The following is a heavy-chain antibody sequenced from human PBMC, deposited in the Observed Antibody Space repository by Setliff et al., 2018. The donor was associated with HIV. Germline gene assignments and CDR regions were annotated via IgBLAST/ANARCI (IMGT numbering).Heavy chain of an antibody. J-gene: IGHJ2*01. D-gene: IGHD5-18*01. CDR3: ARGGSYGSSYWYFDL. Sequence: SETLSLTCTVSGGSISGGSYYWGWILQPAGKGLEWIGRIYTSGSTNYNPSLKSRVTISVDTSKNQFSLKLNSVTAADTAVYYCARGGSYGSSYWYFDLWGRGTLVTVSS. CDR1: GGSISGGSYY. CDR2: IYTSGST. V-gene: IGHV4-61*02.